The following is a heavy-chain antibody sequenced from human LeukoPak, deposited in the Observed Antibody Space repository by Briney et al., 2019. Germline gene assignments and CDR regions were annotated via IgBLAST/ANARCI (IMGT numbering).Heavy chain of an antibody. D-gene: IGHD3-22*01. V-gene: IGHV4-39*07. CDR3: ARSGDYYDSSGTEAFDI. J-gene: IGHJ3*02. CDR1: GGSISTSNYY. CDR2: IFYSGST. Sequence: PSETLSLTCTVSGGSISTSNYYWGWIRQPPGKGLEWIGNIFYSGSTYYSPSLKGRVTISLDTSRNQFSLKLNSVTAADTAVYYCARSGDYYDSSGTEAFDIWGQGTMVTVSS.